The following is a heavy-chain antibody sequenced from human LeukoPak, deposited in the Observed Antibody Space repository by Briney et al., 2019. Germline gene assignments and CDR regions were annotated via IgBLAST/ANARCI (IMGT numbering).Heavy chain of an antibody. J-gene: IGHJ4*02. CDR2: ISSSSSYI. Sequence: GGSLRLSCAASGITFSSYSMNCVRQAPGKGLEWFSSISSSSSYIYYADSVKGRFTISRDNAKNSLYLQMNSLRAEDTAVYYCARDGGYSYGYPLDYWGQGTLVTVSS. V-gene: IGHV3-21*01. CDR1: GITFSSYS. D-gene: IGHD5-18*01. CDR3: ARDGGYSYGYPLDY.